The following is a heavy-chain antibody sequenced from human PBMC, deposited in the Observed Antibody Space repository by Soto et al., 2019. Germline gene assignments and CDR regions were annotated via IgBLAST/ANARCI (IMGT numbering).Heavy chain of an antibody. CDR2: INHSGST. CDR3: ARAHLYSSSSTRSFDN. CDR1: GGPFSGYY. Sequence: SETLSLTCAVFGGPFSGYYWSWIRQPPGKGLEWIGEINHSGSTNYNPSLKSRVTISVDTSKNQFSLKLSSVTAADTAVYYCARAHLYSSSSTRSFDNWGQGTLVTVSS. D-gene: IGHD6-13*01. J-gene: IGHJ4*02. V-gene: IGHV4-34*01.